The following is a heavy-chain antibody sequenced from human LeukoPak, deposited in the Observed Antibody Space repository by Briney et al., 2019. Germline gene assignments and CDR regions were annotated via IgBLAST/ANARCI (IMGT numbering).Heavy chain of an antibody. D-gene: IGHD2-2*01. CDR1: GFTFSSYG. Sequence: PGGSLRLSCAASGFTFSSYGMHWVRQAPGKGLEWVAVIWYDGSNKYYADSVKGRFTISRDNSKNTLYLQMNSLRAEDTAVYYCARARRDIVVVPAGMDVWGKGTTVTVSS. V-gene: IGHV3-33*08. CDR3: ARARRDIVVVPAGMDV. CDR2: IWYDGSNK. J-gene: IGHJ6*04.